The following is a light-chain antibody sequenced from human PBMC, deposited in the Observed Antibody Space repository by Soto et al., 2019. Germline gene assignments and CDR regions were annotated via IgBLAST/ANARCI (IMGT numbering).Light chain of an antibody. V-gene: IGKV1-5*03. CDR1: QSISSW. CDR3: QQYNSYPWT. CDR2: KAS. Sequence: DIQMTQSPSTLSASVGDRVTITCRASQSISSWLAWYQQKPGKAPKLLIYKASSLESGVPSRFSGSGSGTEFTLNISSLQPDDFATYYCQQYNSYPWTFGQGTKVEL. J-gene: IGKJ1*01.